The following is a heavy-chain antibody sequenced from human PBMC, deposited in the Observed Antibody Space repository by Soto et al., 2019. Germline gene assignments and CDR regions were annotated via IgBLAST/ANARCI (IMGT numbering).Heavy chain of an antibody. Sequence: QVQLVQSGAEVKKPGSSVKVSCKASGGTFSSYTVSWVRQAPGQGLEWMGRIIPILDVANYAPKFQDRVTITADKSTTTAYMELTSLISEDTAVYYCASGRGGAGIDYWGQGTLVTVSS. CDR3: ASGRGGAGIDY. CDR1: GGTFSSYT. D-gene: IGHD6-19*01. CDR2: IIPILDVA. J-gene: IGHJ4*02. V-gene: IGHV1-69*02.